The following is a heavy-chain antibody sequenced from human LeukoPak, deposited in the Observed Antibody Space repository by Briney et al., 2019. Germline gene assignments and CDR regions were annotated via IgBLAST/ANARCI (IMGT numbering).Heavy chain of an antibody. Sequence: RASVKVSCKASGYTFTSYGISWVRQAPGQGLEWMGWISAYNGNTNYAQKLQGRVTMTTDTSTSTAYMELRSLRSDDTAVYYCVRDYYDSSGSLDGMDVWGQGTTVTVSS. D-gene: IGHD3-22*01. CDR3: VRDYYDSSGSLDGMDV. V-gene: IGHV1-18*01. J-gene: IGHJ6*02. CDR2: ISAYNGNT. CDR1: GYTFTSYG.